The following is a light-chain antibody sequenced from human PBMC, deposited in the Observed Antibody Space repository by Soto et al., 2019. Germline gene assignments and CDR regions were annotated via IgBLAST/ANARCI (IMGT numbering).Light chain of an antibody. Sequence: SYELTQPPSVSVAPGQTARITCGGNNIGGKRVHWYQQKPGQAPVLVVYDDNDRPSGIPERFSGSNSGNTATLTISRVEAGDAADYYCQVWDSGNDHWVFGGGTKVTVL. J-gene: IGLJ3*02. CDR1: NIGGKR. CDR2: DDN. CDR3: QVWDSGNDHWV. V-gene: IGLV3-21*02.